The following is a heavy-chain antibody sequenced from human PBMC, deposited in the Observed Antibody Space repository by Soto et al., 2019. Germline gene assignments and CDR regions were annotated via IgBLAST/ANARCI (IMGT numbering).Heavy chain of an antibody. Sequence: SETLSLTFAFSGGSISNNNCWNWVRQPPGRGVEWIGEIYHSGTANYNPPLKSRVTISVDKSNNQFSLTLNSVTAADTAVYYCARRRITTFGVVITGYGMDVWGQGTTVTVSS. J-gene: IGHJ6*02. CDR1: GGSISNNNC. CDR3: ARRRITTFGVVITGYGMDV. D-gene: IGHD3-3*01. V-gene: IGHV4-4*02. CDR2: IYHSGTA.